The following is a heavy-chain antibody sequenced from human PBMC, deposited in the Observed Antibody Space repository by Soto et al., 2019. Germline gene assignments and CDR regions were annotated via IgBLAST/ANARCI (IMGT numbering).Heavy chain of an antibody. J-gene: IGHJ6*03. CDR3: ARLAGYCSSTSCSGYYYYYYMDV. CDR2: IYYSWST. CDR1: GGSISSYY. Sequence: SETLSLTCTVSGGSISSYYWSWIRQPPGKGLEWIGYIYYSWSTNYNPSLKSRVTISVDTSKNQFSLKLSSVTAADTAVYYCARLAGYCSSTSCSGYYYYYYMDVWGKGTTVTVSS. D-gene: IGHD2-2*01. V-gene: IGHV4-59*01.